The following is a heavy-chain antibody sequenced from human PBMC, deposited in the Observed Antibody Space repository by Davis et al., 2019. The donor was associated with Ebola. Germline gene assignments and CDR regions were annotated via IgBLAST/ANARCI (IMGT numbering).Heavy chain of an antibody. D-gene: IGHD2-8*02. CDR2: TYYSSKWYT. CDR3: VKGWGSTGLNH. Sequence: PSETLSLTCAISGDSVSGSSGAWNWIRQSPSRGLEWLGRTYYSSKWYTDSTLSVKSRITISADTAKNQLSLHLDSVTPEDTAVYYCVKGWGSTGLNHWGQGTLVTVSS. V-gene: IGHV6-1*01. CDR1: GDSVSGSSGA. J-gene: IGHJ5*02.